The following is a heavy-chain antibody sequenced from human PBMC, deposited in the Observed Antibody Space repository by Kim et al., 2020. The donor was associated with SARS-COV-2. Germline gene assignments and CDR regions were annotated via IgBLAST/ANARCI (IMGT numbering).Heavy chain of an antibody. CDR1: GGSFSGYY. D-gene: IGHD1-26*01. V-gene: IGHV4-34*01. CDR2: INHSGST. J-gene: IGHJ4*02. CDR3: AREAPWELLYPTKGGSFDY. Sequence: SETLSLTCAVYGGSFSGYYWSWIRQPPGKGLEWIGEINHSGSTNYNPSLKSRVTISVDTSKNQFSLKLSSVTAADTAVYYCAREAPWELLYPTKGGSFDYWGQGTLVTVSS.